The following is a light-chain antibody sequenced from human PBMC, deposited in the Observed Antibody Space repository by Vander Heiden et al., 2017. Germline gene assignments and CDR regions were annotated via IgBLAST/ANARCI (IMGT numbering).Light chain of an antibody. CDR3: QVWDTNTVL. CDR2: RDS. Sequence: SNDLTQPLSVSVALGQTATISCGGNNIGSKFVHWYQLRPGQAPVLVIPRDSVRPSGIPERFSGSDSGNTATLTISRAQAGDEAVYYCQVWDTNTVLFGGGTKLTVL. J-gene: IGLJ2*01. V-gene: IGLV3-9*01. CDR1: NIGSKF.